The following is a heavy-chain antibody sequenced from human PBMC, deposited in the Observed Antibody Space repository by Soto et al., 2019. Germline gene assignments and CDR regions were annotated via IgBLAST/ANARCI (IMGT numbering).Heavy chain of an antibody. CDR1: GYTFTSYY. CDR2: INPSGGST. V-gene: IGHV1-46*03. J-gene: IGHJ5*02. D-gene: IGHD3-3*01. CDR3: SRGYVDDVWSGYYFDWFEP. Sequence: ASVKVSCKPSGYTFTSYYMHWVRQAPGQGLEWMGIINPSGGSTSYAQKFKGKVTMTRDTSTSTVYMELSSLRSEDTAVYYFSRGYVDDVWSGYYFDWFEPWGQGTLVTVSS.